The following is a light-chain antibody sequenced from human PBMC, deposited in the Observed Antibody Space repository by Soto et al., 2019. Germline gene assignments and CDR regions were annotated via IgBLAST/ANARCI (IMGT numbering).Light chain of an antibody. CDR2: DAS. J-gene: IGKJ1*01. V-gene: IGKV3-11*01. CDR1: QSVSSSY. CDR3: QQRSNWPWT. Sequence: EIVLTQSPCTLSFSPLERSTLSCRASQSVSSSYLAWYQQKPGQAPRLLIYDASNRATGIPARFSGSGSGTDFTLTISSLEPEDFAVYYCQQRSNWPWTFGQGTKVDIK.